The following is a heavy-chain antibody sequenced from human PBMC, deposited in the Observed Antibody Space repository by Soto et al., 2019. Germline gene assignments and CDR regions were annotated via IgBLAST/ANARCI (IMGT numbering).Heavy chain of an antibody. D-gene: IGHD3-16*02. CDR1: PDTFTIYY. CDR3: ARSSDGVLGIVIEGSNWLEQ. J-gene: IGHJ5*02. Sequence: ASVXVSFRAPPDTFTIYYIHFLLQAHGHGLDCIGIINPNGGSTRFAQTFQGRINMTRDKSTSTLYMELRSMRSEDTAVYYCARSSDGVLGIVIEGSNWLEQWGKGSLVTVSS. CDR2: INPNGGST. V-gene: IGHV1-46*01.